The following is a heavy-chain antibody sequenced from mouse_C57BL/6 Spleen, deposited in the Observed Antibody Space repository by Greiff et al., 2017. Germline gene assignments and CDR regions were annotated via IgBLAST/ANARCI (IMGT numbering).Heavy chain of an antibody. V-gene: IGHV1-69*01. J-gene: IGHJ4*01. D-gene: IGHD1-1*01. CDR1: GYTFTSYW. CDR3: ARALGDSYGSSYGYAMDY. Sequence: QVQLQQPGAELVMPGASVKLSCKASGYTFTSYWMHWVKQRPGQGLEWIGEIDPSDSYTNYNQKFKGKSTLTVDKSSSTAYMQLSSLTSEDSAVYYCARALGDSYGSSYGYAMDYWGQGTSVTVSS. CDR2: IDPSDSYT.